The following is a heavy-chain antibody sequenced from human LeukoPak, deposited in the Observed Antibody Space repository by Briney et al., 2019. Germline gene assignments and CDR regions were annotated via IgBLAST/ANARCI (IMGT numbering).Heavy chain of an antibody. Sequence: SETPSLTCTVSGGSISSDYWSWIRQPPGKGLEWVGYIYYSGRTFYNPSLKSRVTMSVDTSKNQFSLKLSSVTAADTAVYYCARGFYSPAYWGQGTLVTVSS. J-gene: IGHJ4*02. CDR2: IYYSGRT. V-gene: IGHV4-59*01. D-gene: IGHD4-11*01. CDR1: GGSISSDY. CDR3: ARGFYSPAY.